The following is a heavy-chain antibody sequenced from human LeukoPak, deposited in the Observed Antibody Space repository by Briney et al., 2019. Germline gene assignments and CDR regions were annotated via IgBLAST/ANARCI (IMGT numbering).Heavy chain of an antibody. J-gene: IGHJ4*02. CDR2: MSSDGGDI. V-gene: IGHV3-30*18. CDR1: GFTFSRYG. CDR3: SKTIAVADPTDY. D-gene: IGHD6-19*01. Sequence: GGSLRLSRAASGFTFSRYGMHWVRQAPGKGLEWLAVMSSDGGDIYYADSVKGRFTISRDNSKNTLYLQMNSLRAEDTAVYYCSKTIAVADPTDYWGQGTLVTVSS.